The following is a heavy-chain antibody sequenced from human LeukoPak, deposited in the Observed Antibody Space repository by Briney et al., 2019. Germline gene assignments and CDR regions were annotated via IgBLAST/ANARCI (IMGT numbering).Heavy chain of an antibody. J-gene: IGHJ6*03. D-gene: IGHD3-10*01. CDR1: GGSFSGYY. V-gene: IGHV4-34*01. Sequence: SETLSLTCAVYGGSFSGYYWSWIRQPPGKGLEWIGEINDIGNTNYDPSLRSRVTISVDTSKNQFSLSLTSATAADTAVYFCARLGSVGYYNYQYMDIWGDGTTVTVSS. CDR2: INDIGNT. CDR3: ARLGSVGYYNYQYMDI.